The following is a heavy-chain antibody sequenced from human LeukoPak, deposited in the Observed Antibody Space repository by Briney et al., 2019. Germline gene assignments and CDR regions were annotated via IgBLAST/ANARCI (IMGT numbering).Heavy chain of an antibody. Sequence: SETLSLTCTVSGGSISSYCWNWIRQPPGKGLEWIGYIYYSGSTSYNYSGSTNYNPSLKSRVTMSVDTSKNQFSLKLSSVTAADTAVYYCARHGSFTMPFDYWGQGALVTVSS. CDR1: GGSISSYC. D-gene: IGHD3-10*01. CDR3: ARHGSFTMPFDY. CDR2: IYYSGSTSYNYSGST. J-gene: IGHJ4*02. V-gene: IGHV4-59*08.